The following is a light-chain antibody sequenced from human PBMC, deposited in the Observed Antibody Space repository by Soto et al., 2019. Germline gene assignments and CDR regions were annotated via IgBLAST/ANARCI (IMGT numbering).Light chain of an antibody. CDR1: QSIGSN. CDR3: QQYNNWPPDRT. Sequence: EIVMTQSPATLSVSPGERATLSCRASQSIGSNLAWYQQKPGQAPRLLIYGASTRATGIPARFRGSGSGTEFTLTISSLQSEDFAIHFCQQYNNWPPDRTFGQGTKVEIK. V-gene: IGKV3-15*01. CDR2: GAS. J-gene: IGKJ1*01.